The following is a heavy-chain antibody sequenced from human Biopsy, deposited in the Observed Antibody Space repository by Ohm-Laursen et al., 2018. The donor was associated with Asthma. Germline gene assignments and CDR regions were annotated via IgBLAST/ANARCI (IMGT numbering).Heavy chain of an antibody. V-gene: IGHV3-11*01. Sequence: SLRLSCAASGFTFRDYYMTWIRRAPGKGLEWVAYISSRGSNIFYADSVKGRFTISRDNAKKSLFLEMNSLTVEDTAVYFCARGYSTSWYFGYWGQGTLVTVSS. J-gene: IGHJ4*02. D-gene: IGHD6-13*01. CDR3: ARGYSTSWYFGY. CDR2: ISSRGSNI. CDR1: GFTFRDYY.